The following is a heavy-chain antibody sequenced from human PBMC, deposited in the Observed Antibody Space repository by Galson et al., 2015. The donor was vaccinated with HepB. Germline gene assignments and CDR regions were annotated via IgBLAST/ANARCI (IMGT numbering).Heavy chain of an antibody. D-gene: IGHD3-22*01. CDR2: IDWDDDK. CDR3: ARIILAYYDSRAFDI. V-gene: IGHV2-70*11. J-gene: IGHJ3*02. CDR1: GFSLSTSGMC. Sequence: PALVKPTQTLTLTCTFSGFSLSTSGMCVSWIRQPPGKALEWLARIDWDDDKYYSTSLKTRLTISKDTSKNQVVLTMTNMDPVDTATYYCARIILAYYDSRAFDIWGQGTMVTVSS.